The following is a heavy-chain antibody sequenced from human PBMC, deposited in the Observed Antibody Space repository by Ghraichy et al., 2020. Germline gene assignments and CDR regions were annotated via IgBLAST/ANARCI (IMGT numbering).Heavy chain of an antibody. CDR3: AREVDSSFT. CDR1: GGTFSSYA. Sequence: SVKVSCKASGGTFSSYAISWVRQAPGQGLEWMGRIIPILGIANYAQKFQGRVTITADKSTSTAYMELSSLRSEDTSVCYCAREVDSSFTWGRGTLVTVSS. D-gene: IGHD3-22*01. J-gene: IGHJ5*02. CDR2: IIPILGIA. V-gene: IGHV1-69*04.